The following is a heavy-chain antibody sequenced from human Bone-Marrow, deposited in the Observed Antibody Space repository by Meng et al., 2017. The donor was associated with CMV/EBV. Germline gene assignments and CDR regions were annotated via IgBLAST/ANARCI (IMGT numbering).Heavy chain of an antibody. J-gene: IGHJ4*02. V-gene: IGHV1-2*02. CDR1: GYTFTGYY. Sequence: ASVKVSCKASGYTFTGYYLHWVRQAPGQGLEWMGWINPNSGGTNYAQKFQGRVTMTRDTSISTAYMELSRLRSDDTAVYYCARESSDHTDKADYCGQGTLVTVSS. CDR2: INPNSGGT. CDR3: ARESSDHTDKADY. D-gene: IGHD3-22*01.